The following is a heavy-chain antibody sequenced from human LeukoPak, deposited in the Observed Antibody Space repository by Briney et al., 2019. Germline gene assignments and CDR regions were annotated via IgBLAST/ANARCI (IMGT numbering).Heavy chain of an antibody. CDR1: GYTFTSYA. J-gene: IGHJ6*02. Sequence: ASVKVSCKASGYTFTSYAMHWVRQAPGQRLEWMGWINAGNGNTKYSQKFQGRVTITRDTSASTAYMELSSLRSEDTAVYYCARASSSGWNARYYYYGMDVWAQGTTVTVSS. CDR3: ARASSSGWNARYYYYGMDV. D-gene: IGHD6-19*01. V-gene: IGHV1-3*01. CDR2: INAGNGNT.